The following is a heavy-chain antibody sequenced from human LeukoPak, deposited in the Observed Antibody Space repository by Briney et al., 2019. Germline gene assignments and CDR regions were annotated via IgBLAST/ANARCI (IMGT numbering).Heavy chain of an antibody. J-gene: IGHJ5*02. CDR2: VYHTGAT. V-gene: IGHV4-38-2*02. D-gene: IGHD3-9*01. Sequence: SETLSLTCGVSGYSISSGYFWVWIRQPPGKGLEWIGSVYHTGATYYNPSLRSPVTISVDTSKNQFSLELNSVTAADTAVYYCARDLGLTISANWFDPWGQGTLVTVSS. CDR3: ARDLGLTISANWFDP. CDR1: GYSISSGYF.